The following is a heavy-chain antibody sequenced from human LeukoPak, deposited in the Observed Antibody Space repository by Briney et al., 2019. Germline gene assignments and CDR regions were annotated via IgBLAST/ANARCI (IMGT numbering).Heavy chain of an antibody. D-gene: IGHD4-17*01. CDR1: GGSISSSSYY. V-gene: IGHV4-61*02. CDR2: IYTSGST. CDR3: ARGPLTVTRGFDP. Sequence: TLSLTCTVSGGSISSSSYYWGWIRQPAGKGLEWIGRIYTSGSTNYNPSLKTRVTMSVDTSKNQFSLKLSSVTAADTAVYYCARGPLTVTRGFDPWGQGTLVTVSS. J-gene: IGHJ5*02.